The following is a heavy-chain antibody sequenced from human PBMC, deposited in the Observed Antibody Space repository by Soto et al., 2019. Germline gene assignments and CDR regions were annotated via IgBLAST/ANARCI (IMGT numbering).Heavy chain of an antibody. J-gene: IGHJ6*02. CDR3: ARGGYYDNVWGKLSNYGLDK. V-gene: IGHV1-18*01. CDR1: GYTFIKYG. CDR2: ISPYDDKT. Sequence: QVQLAQSPAEVKKPGASVRVSCKASGYTFIKYGIAWVRQAPGQGLEWMGWISPYDDKTIYAQTFQGRVPLTADRSTRTVYLDLRSLKSNDTAVYYCARGGYYDNVWGKLSNYGLDKWGQGTSVTVSS. D-gene: IGHD3-16*01.